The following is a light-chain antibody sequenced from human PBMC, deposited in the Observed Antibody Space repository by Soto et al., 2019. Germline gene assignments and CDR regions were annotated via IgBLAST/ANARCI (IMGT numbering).Light chain of an antibody. J-gene: IGLJ1*01. CDR3: CSYAGSSTRYV. CDR2: EVS. V-gene: IGLV2-23*02. CDR1: SSDAGSYNL. Sequence: QSALTQPASVSGSPGLSVTISCTGLSSDAGSYNLVSWYQQHPGKASKLMIYEVSKRPSGVSNRFAGSKSGNTASLTVSGLQTEDEADYYCCSYAGSSTRYVVGTGTKVTVL.